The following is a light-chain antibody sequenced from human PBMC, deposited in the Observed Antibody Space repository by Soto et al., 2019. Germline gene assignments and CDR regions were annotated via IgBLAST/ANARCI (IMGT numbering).Light chain of an antibody. J-gene: IGKJ5*01. CDR2: GTS. Sequence: EIVLTQSPGTLSLSPGEIATLSFRASQTVSNNYLAWYQQKPGQAPRLLIYGTSNRITGVPDRYSGSGSGTDFTLTISRLEPEDFAVYYCQQYGSSPRITFGQGTRLEIK. CDR1: QTVSNNY. V-gene: IGKV3-20*01. CDR3: QQYGSSPRIT.